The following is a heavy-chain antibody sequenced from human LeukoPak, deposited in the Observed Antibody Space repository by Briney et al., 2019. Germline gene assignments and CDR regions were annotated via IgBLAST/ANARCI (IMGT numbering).Heavy chain of an antibody. D-gene: IGHD1-26*01. V-gene: IGHV3-23*01. Sequence: GGSLRLSCAASGFTISYYAMSWVRQPPGKGLEGVSTISGSGDSTYYADSVKGRFTIFRDNSKNTLYLQMNSLRAEDTAVYYCAKDGLSGSYLALGYWGQGTLVTVSS. J-gene: IGHJ4*02. CDR2: ISGSGDST. CDR3: AKDGLSGSYLALGY. CDR1: GFTISYYA.